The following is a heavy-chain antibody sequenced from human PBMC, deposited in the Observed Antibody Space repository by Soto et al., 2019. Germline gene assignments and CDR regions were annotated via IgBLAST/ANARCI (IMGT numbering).Heavy chain of an antibody. CDR2: ISTYNFDT. D-gene: IGHD2-15*01. V-gene: IGHV1-18*01. CDR3: ARGGGNALSYFEY. Sequence: QVQLVQSGSEVKKPGASVKVSCKASGYTFTSYGIRGVRQAPGQGLDWMGWISTYNFDTKYAQRLQGRVTMTTDTSTSTAYMELRNLRSDDTAVYYCARGGGNALSYFEYWGQATLVTVSS. CDR1: GYTFTSYG. J-gene: IGHJ4*02.